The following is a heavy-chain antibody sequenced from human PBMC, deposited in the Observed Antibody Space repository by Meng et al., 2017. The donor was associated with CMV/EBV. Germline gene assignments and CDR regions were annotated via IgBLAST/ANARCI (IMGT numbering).Heavy chain of an antibody. Sequence: LVQVWGEVKKPGASVKVSCKAPGYTFPSYGTSWVRQAPGQGLEWMGWISAYNGNTNYAQKLQGRVTMTTDTSTSTAYMELRSLRSDDTAVYYCARDRTMVRGVTGYWGQGTLVTVSS. CDR2: ISAYNGNT. V-gene: IGHV1-18*01. CDR1: GYTFPSYG. D-gene: IGHD3-10*01. CDR3: ARDRTMVRGVTGY. J-gene: IGHJ4*02.